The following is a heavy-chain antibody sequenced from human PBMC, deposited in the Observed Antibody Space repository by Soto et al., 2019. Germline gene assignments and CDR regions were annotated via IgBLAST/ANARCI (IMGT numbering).Heavy chain of an antibody. D-gene: IGHD2-15*01. V-gene: IGHV3-33*06. CDR3: AKDPGGSLDIVVVVAAYFDY. CDR2: ISYDGFDK. Sequence: GGSLRLSCAASGFAFNAYAMHWVRQAPGKGLEWVALISYDGFDKYYADSVTGRFTISRDNSKQTLYLQMNSLTAEDTAVYYCAKDPGGSLDIVVVVAAYFDYWGQGALVTVSS. CDR1: GFAFNAYA. J-gene: IGHJ4*02.